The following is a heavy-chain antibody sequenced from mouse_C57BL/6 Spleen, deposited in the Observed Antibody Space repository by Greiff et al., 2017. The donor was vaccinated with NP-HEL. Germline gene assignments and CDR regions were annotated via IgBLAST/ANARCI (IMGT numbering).Heavy chain of an antibody. V-gene: IGHV1-54*01. CDR3: ARERQLRLRSAMDY. CDR2: INPGSGGT. D-gene: IGHD3-2*02. J-gene: IGHJ4*01. CDR1: GYAFTNYL. Sequence: VQLQQSGAELVRPGTSVKVSCKASGYAFTNYLIEWVKQRPGQGLEWIGVINPGSGGTNYNEKFKGKATLTADKSSSTAYMQISSLTSEDSAVYCCARERQLRLRSAMDYWGQGTSVTVSS.